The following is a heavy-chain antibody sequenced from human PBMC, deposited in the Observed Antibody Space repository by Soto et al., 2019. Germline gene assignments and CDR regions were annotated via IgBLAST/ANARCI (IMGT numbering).Heavy chain of an antibody. Sequence: ASVKVSCKASGYTFTSYDINWVRQATGQGLEWMGWMNPNSGNTGYAQKFQGRVTMTRNTSISTAYMELSRLRSEDTAVYYCARREYSYGIPGTDYWGQGTLVTVSS. CDR2: MNPNSGNT. CDR1: GYTFTSYD. D-gene: IGHD5-18*01. J-gene: IGHJ4*02. CDR3: ARREYSYGIPGTDY. V-gene: IGHV1-8*01.